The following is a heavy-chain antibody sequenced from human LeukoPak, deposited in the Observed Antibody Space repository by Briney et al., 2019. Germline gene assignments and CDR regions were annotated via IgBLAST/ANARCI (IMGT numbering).Heavy chain of an antibody. CDR2: IKADGGVK. CDR1: VFTFGVSW. Sequence: TGVSLRLSCAASVFTFGVSWMSWVRQSPGKGVEGVANIKADGGVKNYVDSVKGRLTISRDNAKSSLFVQMNSLRVEDTDVYYCAKDRGWNTFDYWGQGTLVTVSS. D-gene: IGHD1/OR15-1a*01. CDR3: AKDRGWNTFDY. V-gene: IGHV3-7*01. J-gene: IGHJ4*02.